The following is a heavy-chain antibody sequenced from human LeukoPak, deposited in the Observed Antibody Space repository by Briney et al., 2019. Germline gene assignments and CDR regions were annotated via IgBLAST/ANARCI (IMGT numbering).Heavy chain of an antibody. CDR1: GFTFSSYS. V-gene: IGHV3-21*01. CDR3: ARDLYGSSWHDAFDI. J-gene: IGHJ3*02. D-gene: IGHD6-13*01. Sequence: GGSLRLSCAASGFTFSSYSMNWVRQAPGKGLEWVSSISSSSSYIYYADSVKGRFTISRDNAKNSLYLQMNSLRAEDTAVYYCARDLYGSSWHDAFDIWGQGTMVTVSS. CDR2: ISSSSSYI.